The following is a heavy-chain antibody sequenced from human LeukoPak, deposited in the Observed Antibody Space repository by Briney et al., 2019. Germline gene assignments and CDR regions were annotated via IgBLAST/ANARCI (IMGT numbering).Heavy chain of an antibody. D-gene: IGHD5-24*01. V-gene: IGHV3-53*01. Sequence: SVKGRFTISRDNSKNTPYLQMNSLRAEDTAVYYCARGITPTNWEMGNYFDFWGQGTLVTVSS. J-gene: IGHJ4*02. CDR3: ARGITPTNWEMGNYFDF.